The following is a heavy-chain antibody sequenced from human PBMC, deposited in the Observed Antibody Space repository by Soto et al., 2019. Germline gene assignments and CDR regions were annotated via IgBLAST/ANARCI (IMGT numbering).Heavy chain of an antibody. J-gene: IGHJ6*02. Sequence: SSETLSLTCTVSGGSISSYYWSWIRQPPGKGLEWIGYIYYSGSTNYNPSLKSRVTISVDTSKNQFSLKLSSVTAADTAVYYCARGANAKRSYYYYYGMDVWGQGTTVTVSS. V-gene: IGHV4-59*01. CDR1: GGSISSYY. CDR3: ARGANAKRSYYYYYGMDV. D-gene: IGHD7-27*01. CDR2: IYYSGST.